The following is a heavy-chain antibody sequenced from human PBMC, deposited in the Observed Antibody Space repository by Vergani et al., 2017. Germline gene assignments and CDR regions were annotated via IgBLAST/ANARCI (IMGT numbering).Heavy chain of an antibody. V-gene: IGHV5-51*01. D-gene: IGHD2-21*01. J-gene: IGHJ4*02. CDR2: IYPGDSEV. CDR3: TRHVPCGDVACLHFDH. Sequence: EKQLVQSGSETKKPGESLKISCQAFRYIFSNFWIGWVRQRPGRGLEWMGTIYPGDSEVKSNPTFRGQVIFSVDTSVNTAYLQWRSLQASDTAIYYCTRHVPCGDVACLHFDHWGQGTQVTVSS. CDR1: RYIFSNFW.